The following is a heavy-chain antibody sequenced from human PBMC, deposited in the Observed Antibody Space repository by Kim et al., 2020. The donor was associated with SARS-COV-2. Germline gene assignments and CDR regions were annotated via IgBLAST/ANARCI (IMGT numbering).Heavy chain of an antibody. D-gene: IGHD6-13*01. CDR2: SRGRGNSYTT. V-gene: IGHV3-72*01. CDR1: GFTFSEYY. Sequence: GGSLRLSCAASGFTFSEYYMDWARQAPGKGLEWVGRSRGRGNSYTTEYAATVKGRLTISRDNSKNSIFLQMNSLKTDDTAVCYCARGAADTAGTIYYGFDVWGQGSTVTFPS. CDR3: ARGAADTAGTIYYGFDV. J-gene: IGHJ6*02.